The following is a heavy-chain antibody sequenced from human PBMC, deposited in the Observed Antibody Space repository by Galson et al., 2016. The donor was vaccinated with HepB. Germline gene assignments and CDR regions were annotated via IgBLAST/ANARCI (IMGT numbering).Heavy chain of an antibody. CDR2: IYYSGRT. CDR3: AIASPAFDF. D-gene: IGHD3-3*02. Sequence: SETLSLTCTVSGGSISRSTYYWGWVRQPPGKGLEWIGSIYYSGRTYYNPSLKSRVTISVDTSEKQFSLKVSSVTAGDTAVYYCAIASPAFDFWGQGTLVTVSA. CDR1: GGSISRSTYY. V-gene: IGHV4-39*01. J-gene: IGHJ4*02.